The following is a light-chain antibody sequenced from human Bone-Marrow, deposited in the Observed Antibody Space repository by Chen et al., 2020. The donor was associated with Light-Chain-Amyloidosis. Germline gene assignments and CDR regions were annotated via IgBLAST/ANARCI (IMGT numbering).Light chain of an antibody. CDR1: SGSIATNF. V-gene: IGLV6-57*01. J-gene: IGLJ3*02. CDR2: EAD. Sequence: NFMLTQPHSVSESRGKTGIIGCTRSSGSIATNFVQGYRQRPARPPTTVIYEADQNPSGVPDRFSGSIDRSSNSASLTISGLKTEDEADYYCQSYQGSSQGVFGGGTKLTVL. CDR3: QSYQGSSQGV.